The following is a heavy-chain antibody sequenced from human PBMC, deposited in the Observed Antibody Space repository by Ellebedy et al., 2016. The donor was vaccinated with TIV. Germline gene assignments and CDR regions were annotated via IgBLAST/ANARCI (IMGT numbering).Heavy chain of an antibody. J-gene: IGHJ4*02. D-gene: IGHD2-21*02. CDR1: GFTFSNAW. CDR3: LGNDCGDY. V-gene: IGHV3-15*01. Sequence: GESLKISXAVSGFTFSNAWMSWVRQAPGKGLEWVGRIRKTIDGGLTEYAAPVKGRFTISRDDSQNTLYLQMNSLKTEDTAVYYCLGNDCGDYWGQGTLVTVAS. CDR2: IRKTIDGGLT.